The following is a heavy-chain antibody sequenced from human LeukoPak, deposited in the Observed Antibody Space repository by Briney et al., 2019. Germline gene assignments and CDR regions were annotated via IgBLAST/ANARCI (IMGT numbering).Heavy chain of an antibody. V-gene: IGHV3-21*01. CDR1: GFTFSSYS. J-gene: IGHJ4*02. CDR2: ISSSSSYI. D-gene: IGHD4-11*01. Sequence: PGGSLRLSCAASGFTFSSYSMNWVRQAPGKGLEWVSSISSSSSYIYYADSVKGRFTISRDNAKNSLYLQMNSLRAEDTAVYYCARVAHDYILPYYFDYWGQGTLVTVSS. CDR3: ARVAHDYILPYYFDY.